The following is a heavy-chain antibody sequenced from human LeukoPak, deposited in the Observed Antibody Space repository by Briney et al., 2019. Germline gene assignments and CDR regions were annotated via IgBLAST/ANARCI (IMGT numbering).Heavy chain of an antibody. CDR3: ARGLNYDLNH. CDR1: GVSISSANW. CDR2: IYHGGTI. D-gene: IGHD3-3*01. J-gene: IGHJ1*01. V-gene: IGHV4-4*02. Sequence: SETLSLTCAVSGVSISSANWWDWVRQPPGKGLEWIGEIYHGGTINYNPTLKSRVTISLDESNNHFSLMRSSVTAADTAVYYCARGLNYDLNHWGQGTLVIVSS.